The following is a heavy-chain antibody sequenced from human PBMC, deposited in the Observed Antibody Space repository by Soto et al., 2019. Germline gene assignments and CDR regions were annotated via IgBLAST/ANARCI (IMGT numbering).Heavy chain of an antibody. CDR1: GDTYTSYY. V-gene: IGHV1-46*01. CDR3: ARGENIAVAGKLSVFDI. Sequence: ASVKVSCKASGDTYTSYYIHWVRQAPGQGLGWMGTFNPSGGGTFYAQKFQGRVTMTGDTSTSTVYMELGSLRSEDTAVYYCARGENIAVAGKLSVFDIWGQGTMVTVSS. CDR2: FNPSGGGT. D-gene: IGHD6-19*01. J-gene: IGHJ3*02.